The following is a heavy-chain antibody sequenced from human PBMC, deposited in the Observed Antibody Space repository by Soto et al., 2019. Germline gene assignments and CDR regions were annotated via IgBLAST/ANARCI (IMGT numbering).Heavy chain of an antibody. J-gene: IGHJ6*02. D-gene: IGHD4-4*01. CDR2: IDPSDSYT. CDR3: ARLSVTEPYYLYGMDV. CDR1: GYSFTTYW. V-gene: IGHV5-10-1*01. Sequence: PGESLKISCKGSGYSFTTYWIGWVRQMPGKGLEWMGRIDPSDSYTNYSPSFQGHVTISADKSISTAYLQWSSLKASDTAMYYCARLSVTEPYYLYGMDVPGQGTTVTVSS.